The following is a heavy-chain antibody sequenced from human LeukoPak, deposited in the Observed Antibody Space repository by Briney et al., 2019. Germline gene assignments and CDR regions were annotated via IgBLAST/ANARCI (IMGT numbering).Heavy chain of an antibody. CDR1: GFTFSSYS. CDR3: ARWELQAFDI. D-gene: IGHD1-26*01. V-gene: IGHV3-48*04. J-gene: IGHJ3*02. Sequence: GGSLRLSCAASGFTFSSYSMNWVRQAPGKGLEWVSYISSSGSTIYYADSVKGRFTISRDNAKNSLYLQMNSLRAEDTAVYYCARWELQAFDIWGQGTVVTVSS. CDR2: ISSSGSTI.